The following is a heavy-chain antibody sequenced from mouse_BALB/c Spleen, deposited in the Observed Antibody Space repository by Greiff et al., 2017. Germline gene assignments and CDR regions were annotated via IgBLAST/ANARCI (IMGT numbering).Heavy chain of an antibody. J-gene: IGHJ3*01. V-gene: IGHV2-5-1*01. CDR2: IWRGGST. Sequence: QVQLQQSGPSLVQPSQSLSITCTVSGFSLTSYGVHWVRQSPGKGLEWLGVIWRGGSTDYNAAFMSRLSITKDNSKSQVFFKMNSLQADDTAIYYCAKRNYYGSSAWFAYWGQGTLVTVSA. CDR1: GFSLTSYG. CDR3: AKRNYYGSSAWFAY. D-gene: IGHD1-1*01.